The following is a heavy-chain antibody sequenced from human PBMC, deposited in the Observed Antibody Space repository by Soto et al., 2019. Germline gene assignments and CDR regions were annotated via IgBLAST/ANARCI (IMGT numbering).Heavy chain of an antibody. CDR1: GFTFYDYA. J-gene: IGHJ6*02. Sequence: LSLTCAASGFTFYDYAMHWVRQAPGKGLEWVSGISWNSGSIGYADSVKGRFTISRDNAKNSLYLQMNSLRAEDTALYYCAKDILLYSSRTYGMDVCGQGTTVTVSS. CDR3: AKDILLYSSRTYGMDV. V-gene: IGHV3-9*01. D-gene: IGHD6-13*01. CDR2: ISWNSGSI.